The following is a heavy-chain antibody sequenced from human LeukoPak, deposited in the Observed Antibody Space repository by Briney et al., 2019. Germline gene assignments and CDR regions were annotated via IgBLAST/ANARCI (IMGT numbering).Heavy chain of an antibody. Sequence: GRSLRLSCAASGFTFSSYAMHWVRQAPGKGLEWVAVISYDGSNKYYADSVKGRFTISRDNSKNALYLQMNGLRAEDTAVYYCARDPVVAATFLPNWFDPWGQGTLVTVSS. CDR2: ISYDGSNK. D-gene: IGHD2-15*01. CDR3: ARDPVVAATFLPNWFDP. CDR1: GFTFSSYA. V-gene: IGHV3-30*04. J-gene: IGHJ5*02.